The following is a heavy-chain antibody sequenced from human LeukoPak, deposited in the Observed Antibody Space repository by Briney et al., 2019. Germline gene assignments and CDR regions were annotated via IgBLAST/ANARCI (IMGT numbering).Heavy chain of an antibody. V-gene: IGHV3-66*01. J-gene: IGHJ4*02. Sequence: GGSLRLSCAASGFTVSNNYMSWVRQAPGKGLEWVSVIYSGGSTYYADSVKGRFTISRDNSKNTLYLQMNSLRAEDTAVYYCARGLVTGYSYDLYYFDYWGQGTLVTVSS. CDR3: ARGLVTGYSYDLYYFDY. CDR1: GFTVSNNY. D-gene: IGHD5-18*01. CDR2: IYSGGST.